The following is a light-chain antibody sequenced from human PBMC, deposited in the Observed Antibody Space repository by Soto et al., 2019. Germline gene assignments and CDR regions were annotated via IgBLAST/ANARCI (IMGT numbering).Light chain of an antibody. Sequence: EIVLTQSPGTLSLSPGERATLSYRASQSVSSSYLAWCQQKPGQAPRLLIYGASSRATGIPDRFSGSGSGTAFTLTISRLEPENFAVYYCQQYSSTPKTYGQGTKVDIK. CDR2: GAS. CDR3: QQYSSTPKT. CDR1: QSVSSSY. J-gene: IGKJ1*01. V-gene: IGKV3-20*01.